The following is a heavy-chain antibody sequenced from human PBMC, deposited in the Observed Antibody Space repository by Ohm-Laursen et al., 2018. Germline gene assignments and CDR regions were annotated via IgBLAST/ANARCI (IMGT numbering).Heavy chain of an antibody. V-gene: IGHV4-34*01. CDR3: ASGVVGANGFDY. CDR1: GGSLSGYN. D-gene: IGHD1-26*01. CDR2: INHSGST. Sequence: GTLSLTCAVYGGSLSGYNWSWLRQPPGKGLEWIGEINHSGSTNYNPSLKSRVTISVDTSKNQFSLKLSSVTAADTAVYYCASGVVGANGFDYWGQGTLVTVSS. J-gene: IGHJ4*02.